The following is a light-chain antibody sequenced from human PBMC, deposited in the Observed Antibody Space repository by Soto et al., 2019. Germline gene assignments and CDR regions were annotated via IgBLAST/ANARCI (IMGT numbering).Light chain of an antibody. J-gene: IGKJ2*01. CDR3: QQGHNWPLT. V-gene: IGKV3-15*01. Sequence: EIGMTQSPATLSVSPGERATLACRASQSISTELAWYQQKPGQPPRLLICSASTRATGVPARFTGSGSGSEFTLTISGLQSEDFAVYYCQQGHNWPLTFGQGTRLEI. CDR1: QSISTE. CDR2: SAS.